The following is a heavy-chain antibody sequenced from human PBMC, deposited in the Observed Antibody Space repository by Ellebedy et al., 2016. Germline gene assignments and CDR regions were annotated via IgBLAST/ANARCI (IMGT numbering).Heavy chain of an antibody. CDR2: ISSTGTDI. CDR1: GFIFNTFF. V-gene: IGHV3-21*01. D-gene: IGHD3-16*01. CDR3: VRGVGGTSLNWFDP. J-gene: IGHJ5*02. Sequence: GGSLRLXXAASGFIFNTFFMSWVRQAPGKGLEWVSSISSTGTDIYYADSVKGRFTISRDNAKNSLYLQMKSLRADDTAVYYCVRGVGGTSLNWFDPWGQGTPVTVSS.